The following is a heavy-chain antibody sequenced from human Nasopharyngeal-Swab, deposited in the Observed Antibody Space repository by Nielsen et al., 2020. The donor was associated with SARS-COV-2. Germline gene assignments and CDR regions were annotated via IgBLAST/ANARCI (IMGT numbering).Heavy chain of an antibody. CDR1: GFTFSSYA. Sequence: GESLKISCAASGFTFSSYAMSWVRQAPGKGLEWVSAVSGSGGSTYYADSVKVRFTISRDNSKNTLYLQMNSLRAEDTAVYYCAKAYFPKLLRDAFDIWGQGTMVTVSS. CDR3: AKAYFPKLLRDAFDI. V-gene: IGHV3-23*01. D-gene: IGHD2-15*01. J-gene: IGHJ3*02. CDR2: VSGSGGST.